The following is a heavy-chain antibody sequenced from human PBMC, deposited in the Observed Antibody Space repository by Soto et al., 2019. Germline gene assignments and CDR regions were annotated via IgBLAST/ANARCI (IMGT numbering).Heavy chain of an antibody. V-gene: IGHV1-8*01. CDR2: MNPNSGNT. CDR3: ARGRGACTNGVCYHYYYYYMDV. D-gene: IGHD2-8*01. J-gene: IGHJ6*03. Sequence: ASVKVSCKASGYTFTSYDINWVRQATGQGLEWMGWMNPNSGNTGYAQRFQGRVTVTRNTSISTAYMELSSLRSEDTAVYYCARGRGACTNGVCYHYYYYYMDVWGKGTTVTVSS. CDR1: GYTFTSYD.